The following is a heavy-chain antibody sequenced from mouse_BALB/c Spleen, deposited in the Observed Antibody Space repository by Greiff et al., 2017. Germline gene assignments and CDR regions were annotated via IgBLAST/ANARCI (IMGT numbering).Heavy chain of an antibody. J-gene: IGHJ4*01. Sequence: VQLQQSGAELVKPGASVKLSCKASGYTFTSYYMYWVKQRPGQGLEWIGEINPSNGGTNFNEKFKSKATLTVDKSSSPAYMQLSSLTSEDSAFYYWTGSYYYGSSYYSMDYWGQGTSVTVSS. D-gene: IGHD1-1*01. CDR1: GYTFTSYY. CDR2: INPSNGGT. V-gene: IGHV1S81*02. CDR3: TGSYYYGSSYYSMDY.